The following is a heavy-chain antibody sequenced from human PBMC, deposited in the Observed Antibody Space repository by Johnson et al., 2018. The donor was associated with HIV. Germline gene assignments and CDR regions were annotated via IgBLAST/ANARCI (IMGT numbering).Heavy chain of an antibody. CDR2: ISYDGSNK. D-gene: IGHD2-21*01. J-gene: IGHJ3*02. V-gene: IGHV3-30-3*02. Sequence: QVQLVESGGGVVQPGRSLRLSCAASGFTFSSYAMHWVRQAPGKGLEWVAVISYDGSNKYYADSVKGRFTISRDNSKNTLYLQMNSLRAEDTAVYYCAKSDGVVSPEGACDIWGQGTMVTVSS. CDR1: GFTFSSYA. CDR3: AKSDGVVSPEGACDI.